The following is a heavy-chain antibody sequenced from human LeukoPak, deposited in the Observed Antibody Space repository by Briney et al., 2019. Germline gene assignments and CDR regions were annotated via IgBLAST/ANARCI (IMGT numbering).Heavy chain of an antibody. V-gene: IGHV3-30-3*01. CDR3: ARGLPYCGGDCYSYFDY. J-gene: IGHJ4*02. D-gene: IGHD2-21*02. CDR2: ISYDGSNK. Sequence: PGRSLRLSCAASGFTFSIYAMYWVRQAPGKGLEWVAAISYDGSNKYYADSVKGRFTISRDNSKNTLYLQMNSLRAEGTAVYYCARGLPYCGGDCYSYFDYWGQGTLVTVSS. CDR1: GFTFSIYA.